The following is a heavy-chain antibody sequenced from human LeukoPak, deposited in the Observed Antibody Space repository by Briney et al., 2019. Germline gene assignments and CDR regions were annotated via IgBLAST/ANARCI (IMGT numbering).Heavy chain of an antibody. V-gene: IGHV3-30*18. D-gene: IGHD6-13*01. CDR1: GFSFSTYA. J-gene: IGHJ4*02. CDR2: ISNEGRKT. Sequence: PGRSLRLSCAASGFSFSTYAMQSVRQAPGKGLDWVAVISNEGRKTQYADSVKGRFTISRDNSRNTLYLQMNSLRTEDTAVYYCAKDDGPYSSTWYSVGLIDGWGQGTLVTVSS. CDR3: AKDDGPYSSTWYSVGLIDG.